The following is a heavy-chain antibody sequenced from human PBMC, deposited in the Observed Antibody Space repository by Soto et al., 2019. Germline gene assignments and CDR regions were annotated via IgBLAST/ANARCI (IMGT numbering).Heavy chain of an antibody. CDR2: LNYDGSTT. Sequence: EVQLVESGGGLVQPGGSLRLSCAASGFTFSSYWMHWVRQVPGKGLVWVSRLNYDGSTTTYADSVTGRFTISRDNARNTLYLPMNSRRAEDTAVYYCARAGTGWYWFDPWGQGTLVTVSS. D-gene: IGHD6-19*01. CDR1: GFTFSSYW. CDR3: ARAGTGWYWFDP. J-gene: IGHJ5*02. V-gene: IGHV3-74*03.